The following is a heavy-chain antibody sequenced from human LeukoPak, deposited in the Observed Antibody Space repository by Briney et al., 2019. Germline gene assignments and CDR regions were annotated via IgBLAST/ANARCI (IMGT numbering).Heavy chain of an antibody. J-gene: IGHJ5*02. CDR1: GFTFSSYW. CDR2: INSDGSST. V-gene: IGHV3-74*01. D-gene: IGHD6-19*01. Sequence: GGSLRLSCAASGFTFSSYWMHWFRQAPGKGLVWVSRINSDGSSTSYADSVKGRFTISRDNAKNTLYLQMNSLRAEDTAVYYCARPYPRYSSGWHPTGDWFDPWGQGTLVTVSS. CDR3: ARPYPRYSSGWHPTGDWFDP.